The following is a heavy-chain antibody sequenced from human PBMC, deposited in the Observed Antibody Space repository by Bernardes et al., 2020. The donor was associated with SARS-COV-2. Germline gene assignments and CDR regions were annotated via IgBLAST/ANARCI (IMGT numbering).Heavy chain of an antibody. Sequence: GGSLRLSCAASGFTFSRHAINWVRQAPGKGLEWVSGISGSGESTYDADFVKGRFTISRDNSQNTVYLQMSSLKVEDTAIYYCARDYGGDGFDYWGQGTLVTVSA. J-gene: IGHJ4*02. V-gene: IGHV3-23*01. CDR3: ARDYGGDGFDY. CDR2: ISGSGEST. CDR1: GFTFSRHA. D-gene: IGHD3-16*01.